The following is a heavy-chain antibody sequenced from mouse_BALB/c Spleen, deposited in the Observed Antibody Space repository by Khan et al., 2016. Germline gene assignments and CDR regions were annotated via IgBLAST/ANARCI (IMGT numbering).Heavy chain of an antibody. CDR2: ISYSGST. D-gene: IGHD1-2*01. Sequence: QLEESGPGLVKPSQSLSLTCTVTGYSITSDYAWNWIRQFPGNKLEWMGYISYSGSTNYNPSLKSRISITRDTSKNQFFLQLNSVTTEDTATYYCARTARIKYWGQGTTLTVSS. CDR1: GYSITSDYA. J-gene: IGHJ2*01. V-gene: IGHV3-2*02. CDR3: ARTARIKY.